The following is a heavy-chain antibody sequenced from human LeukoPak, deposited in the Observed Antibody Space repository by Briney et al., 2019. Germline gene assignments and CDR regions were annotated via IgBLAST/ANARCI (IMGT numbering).Heavy chain of an antibody. V-gene: IGHV3-23*01. J-gene: IGHJ4*02. CDR3: AKLVRGSEWLPPKYYFDY. Sequence: AGGSLRLSCAASGFTFSSYAMSWVRQAPGKGLEWVSAISSSGASTYYADSVKVRFTISRDNSKKTLYLQMNSLRAEDTAVYYCAKLVRGSEWLPPKYYFDYWGQGTLVPVSS. D-gene: IGHD3-10*01. CDR1: GFTFSSYA. CDR2: ISSSGAST.